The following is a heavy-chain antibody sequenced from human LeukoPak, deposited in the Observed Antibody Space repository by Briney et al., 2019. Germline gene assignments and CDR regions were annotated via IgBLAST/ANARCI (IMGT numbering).Heavy chain of an antibody. CDR3: ATGIAVAGGDFDY. V-gene: IGHV4-30-4*01. CDR1: GGSISSGDYY. D-gene: IGHD6-19*01. J-gene: IGHJ4*02. CDR2: IYYSGST. Sequence: SETLSLTCTVSGGSISSGDYYWSWIRQPPGKGLEWIGYIYYSGSTYYNPSLKSRVTISVDTSKNQFSLKLSSVTAADTAVYYCATGIAVAGGDFDYWGQGTLVTVSS.